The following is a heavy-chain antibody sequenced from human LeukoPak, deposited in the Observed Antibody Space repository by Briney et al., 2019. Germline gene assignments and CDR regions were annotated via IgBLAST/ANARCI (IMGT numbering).Heavy chain of an antibody. D-gene: IGHD6-19*01. CDR1: GFTFSGSA. V-gene: IGHV3-73*01. CDR2: IRSKANSYAT. J-gene: IGHJ6*03. CDR3: ARPGYSSGWYSYYYMDV. Sequence: GGSLRLSCAASGFTFSGSAMHWVRQASGKGLEWVGRIRSKANSYATAYAASVKGRFTISRDNAKNSLYLQMNSLRAEDTAVYYCARPGYSSGWYSYYYMDVWGKGTTVTISS.